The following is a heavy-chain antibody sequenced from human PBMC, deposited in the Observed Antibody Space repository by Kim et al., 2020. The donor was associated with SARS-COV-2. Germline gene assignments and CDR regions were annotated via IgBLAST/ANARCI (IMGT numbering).Heavy chain of an antibody. V-gene: IGHV1-69*04. D-gene: IGHD6-13*01. Sequence: AQKFQGRVTITADKSTSTAYMELSSLRSEDTAVYYCARVQNGAVAAAGVYWGQGTLVTVSS. J-gene: IGHJ4*02. CDR3: ARVQNGAVAAAGVY.